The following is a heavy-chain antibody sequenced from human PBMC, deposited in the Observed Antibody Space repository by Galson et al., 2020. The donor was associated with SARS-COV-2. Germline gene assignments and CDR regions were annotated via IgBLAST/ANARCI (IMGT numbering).Heavy chain of an antibody. V-gene: IGHV4-34*01. CDR2: ITDTGST. CDR1: GGPFSGFY. Sequence: SETLSLTCVVYGGPFSGFYWSWIRQPPGKGLEWIGEITDTGSTNYNPSLKSRVTIIRDASSNQFSLKMTAVTAADTAVYYCAASRGILSHPWGQGTLVTVSS. CDR3: AASRGILSHP. D-gene: IGHD2-15*01. J-gene: IGHJ5*02.